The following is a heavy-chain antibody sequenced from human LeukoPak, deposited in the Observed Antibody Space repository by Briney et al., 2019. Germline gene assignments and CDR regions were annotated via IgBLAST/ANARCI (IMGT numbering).Heavy chain of an antibody. CDR1: GFTFDDYG. J-gene: IGHJ6*03. Sequence: GGSLRLSCAASGFTFDDYGMTWVRQAPGKGLEWVSGINWNGVSTGYADSVKDRFTISRDNAKNSLYLQMNSLRAEDTAVYYCARDEAVPAAILYYYYYYMDVWGKGTTVTVSS. CDR2: INWNGVST. V-gene: IGHV3-20*04. CDR3: ARDEAVPAAILYYYYYYMDV. D-gene: IGHD2-2*01.